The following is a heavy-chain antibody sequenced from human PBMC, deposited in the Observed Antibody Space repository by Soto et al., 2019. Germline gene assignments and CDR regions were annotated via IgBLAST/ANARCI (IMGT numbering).Heavy chain of an antibody. Sequence: QPLSLTSAIPGYRVSSNRATWHWMRQSAWRGLEWLGRPYYMSMWVDDHAVSVKSRIHINPVTSTNQFSVPLRSVTAAATAVYYCARDNSMGFDYRGQGT. D-gene: IGHD3-22*01. CDR3: ARDNSMGFDY. CDR1: GYRVSSNRAT. V-gene: IGHV6-1*01. CDR2: PYYMSMWVD. J-gene: IGHJ4*02.